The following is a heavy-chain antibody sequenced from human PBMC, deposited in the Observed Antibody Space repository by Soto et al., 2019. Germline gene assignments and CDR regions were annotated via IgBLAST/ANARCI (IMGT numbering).Heavy chain of an antibody. Sequence: GGSLRLSCAASGFTFSTYAMSWVRQAPGKGLEWVSAISGSGGSTYYADSVKGRFTISRDNSKNTLYLQMNSLRAEDTAVYYCAKCRSTWYYYYGMDVWGQGTTVTVSS. CDR1: GFTFSTYA. J-gene: IGHJ6*02. V-gene: IGHV3-23*01. CDR2: ISGSGGST. CDR3: AKCRSTWYYYYGMDV. D-gene: IGHD6-13*01.